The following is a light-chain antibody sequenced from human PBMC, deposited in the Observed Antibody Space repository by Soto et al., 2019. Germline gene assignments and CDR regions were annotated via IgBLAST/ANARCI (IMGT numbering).Light chain of an antibody. V-gene: IGKV3-11*01. Sequence: EIVLTPSPATLSLSPGERATLSCRASQSVSSYLAWYQQKPGQAPRLLIYDASNRATGIPARFSGSGSGTDFTLTISRLEPEDFAVYYCQQYGSAPGTFGQGTKVDIK. CDR2: DAS. J-gene: IGKJ1*01. CDR1: QSVSSY. CDR3: QQYGSAPGT.